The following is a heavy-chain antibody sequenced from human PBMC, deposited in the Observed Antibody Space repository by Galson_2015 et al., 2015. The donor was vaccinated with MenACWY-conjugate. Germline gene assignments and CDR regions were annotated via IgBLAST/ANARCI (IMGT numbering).Heavy chain of an antibody. CDR2: ISGSGGST. CDR3: ARDLLYRRELDTTSV. V-gene: IGHV3-23*01. J-gene: IGHJ6*02. D-gene: IGHD3-10*01. CDR1: GFTFSSYA. Sequence: SLRLSCAASGFTFSSYAMSWVRQAPGKGLEWVSAISGSGGSTYYADSVKGRFTISRDNAKNSLYLQMNSLRAEDTAVYYCARDLLYRRELDTTSVWGQGTTVTVSS.